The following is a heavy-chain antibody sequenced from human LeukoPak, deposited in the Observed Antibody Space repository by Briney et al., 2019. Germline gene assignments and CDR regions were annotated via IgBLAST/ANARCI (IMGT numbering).Heavy chain of an antibody. CDR3: AKLSGAYGDSRDY. V-gene: IGHV3-30*02. D-gene: IGHD4-17*01. CDR2: IRYDGSNK. Sequence: PGGSLRLSCAASGFTFSSYGMHWVRQAPGKGLEWVAFIRYDGSNKYYADSVKGRFTISRDYSKNTLYLQVNSLRPEDTAVYHCAKLSGAYGDSRDYWGQGTLVTVSS. CDR1: GFTFSSYG. J-gene: IGHJ4*02.